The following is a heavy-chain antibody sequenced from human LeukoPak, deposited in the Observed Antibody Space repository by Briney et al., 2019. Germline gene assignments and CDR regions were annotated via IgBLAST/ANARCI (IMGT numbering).Heavy chain of an antibody. V-gene: IGHV1-18*01. J-gene: IGHJ5*02. Sequence: ASVTVTCKAYGYTFTSYGFSWVRQPPGQGLEWMGWINDYNGNKNNPHKLQGGATMTTDPSTSTAYMAMRSLTSDDTAVYSCARDQEGYYGSGSPLRFVPWGQGTLVTVSS. CDR2: INDYNGNK. D-gene: IGHD3-10*01. CDR1: GYTFTSYG. CDR3: ARDQEGYYGSGSPLRFVP.